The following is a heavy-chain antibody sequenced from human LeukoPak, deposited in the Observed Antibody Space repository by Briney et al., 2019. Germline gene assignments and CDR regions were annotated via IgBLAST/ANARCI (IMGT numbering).Heavy chain of an antibody. Sequence: GGSLRLSCAASGFTFSSYGMHWVRQAPGKGLEWVAVISYDGSNKYYADSVKGRFTISRDNSKNTLYLQMNSLRAEDTAVYYCAKVHPYCSSTSCYLHYWGQGTLVTVSS. CDR3: AKVHPYCSSTSCYLHY. D-gene: IGHD2-2*01. V-gene: IGHV3-30*18. J-gene: IGHJ4*02. CDR1: GFTFSSYG. CDR2: ISYDGSNK.